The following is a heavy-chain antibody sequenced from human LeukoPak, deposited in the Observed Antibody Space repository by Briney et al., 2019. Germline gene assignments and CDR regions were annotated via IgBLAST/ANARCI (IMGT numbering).Heavy chain of an antibody. CDR2: IFYSGGT. CDR1: GGSISSHY. J-gene: IGHJ4*02. Sequence: SETLSLTCTVSGGSISSHYWSWIRQPPGKGLEWIGDIFYSGGTNYNPSLRSRLTISLDTSKNQFSLKLSSVTAADTAMYYCARRNTADASIDFWGQGTLVTASS. V-gene: IGHV4-59*08. CDR3: ARRNTADASIDF. D-gene: IGHD2/OR15-2a*01.